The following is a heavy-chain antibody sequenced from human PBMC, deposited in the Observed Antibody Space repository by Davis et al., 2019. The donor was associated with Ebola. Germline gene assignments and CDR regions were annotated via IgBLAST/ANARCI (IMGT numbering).Heavy chain of an antibody. CDR3: ARDRIAAAAY. D-gene: IGHD6-13*01. J-gene: IGHJ4*02. V-gene: IGHV1-8*01. CDR2: MNPNSGNT. Sequence: AASVKVSCKASGYTFTSYDINWVRQATGQGLEWMGWMNPNSGNTGYAQKFQGRVTMTTDTSTSTAYMELRSLRSDDTAVYYCARDRIAAAAYWGQGTLVTVSS. CDR1: GYTFTSYD.